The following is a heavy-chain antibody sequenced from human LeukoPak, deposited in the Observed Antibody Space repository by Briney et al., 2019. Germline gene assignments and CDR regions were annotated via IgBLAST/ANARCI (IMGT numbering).Heavy chain of an antibody. V-gene: IGHV3-21*01. Sequence: GGSLRLSCAASGFTFSSYSMIWVRQAPGKGLEWVSSISLASSYIYYADSVKGRFTISRDNANNSLSLQMNSLRADDTAVYYCARGLAVLTVDWYFDLWGRGTLVTVSS. J-gene: IGHJ2*01. D-gene: IGHD3-16*01. CDR2: ISLASSYI. CDR3: ARGLAVLTVDWYFDL. CDR1: GFTFSSYS.